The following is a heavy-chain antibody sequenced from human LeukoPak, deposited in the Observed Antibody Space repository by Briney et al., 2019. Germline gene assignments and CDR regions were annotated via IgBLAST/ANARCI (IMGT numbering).Heavy chain of an antibody. CDR2: INPNSGGT. Sequence: GASVKVSCKASGYTFIGYYIHCVRQAPGQGLEWVGRINPNSGGTNYAQKFQGKVTMTRDTASSTAYRELSRLRSDDTTVYYCARADCSSTSCLNAFDIWGQGTMVTVSS. V-gene: IGHV1-2*06. CDR3: ARADCSSTSCLNAFDI. D-gene: IGHD2-2*01. CDR1: GYTFIGYY. J-gene: IGHJ3*02.